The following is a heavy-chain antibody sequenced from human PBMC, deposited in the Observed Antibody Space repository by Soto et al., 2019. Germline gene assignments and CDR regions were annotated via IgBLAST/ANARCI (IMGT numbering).Heavy chain of an antibody. CDR1: GGSISSGGYY. D-gene: IGHD3-9*01. Sequence: PSETLSLTCTVSGGSISSGGYYWSWIRQHPGKGLEWIGYIYYSGSTYYNPSLKSRVTISVDTSKNQFSLKLSSVTAADTAVYYCARRPPYYDILTGSHFDPWGQGTLVPVSS. J-gene: IGHJ5*02. CDR3: ARRPPYYDILTGSHFDP. CDR2: IYYSGST. V-gene: IGHV4-31*03.